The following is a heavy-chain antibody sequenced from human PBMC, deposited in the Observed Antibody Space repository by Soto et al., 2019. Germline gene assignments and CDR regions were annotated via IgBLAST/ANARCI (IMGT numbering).Heavy chain of an antibody. J-gene: IGHJ5*01. CDR1: GDSVSTNSAT. V-gene: IGHV6-1*01. Sequence: TLSLTCAISGDSVSTNSATWDWIRQSQSRGLEWLGRTYYRSKWFNDYAVSVKGRISINPDTSNNQFSLQLNSVTPDDTAVYYCARLIGNSWLDSWGQGTLVTVSS. CDR3: ARLIGNSWLDS. D-gene: IGHD2-8*01. CDR2: TYYRSKWFN.